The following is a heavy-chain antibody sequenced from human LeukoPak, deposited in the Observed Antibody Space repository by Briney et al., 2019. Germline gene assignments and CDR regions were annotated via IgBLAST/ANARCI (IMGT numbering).Heavy chain of an antibody. CDR2: IYYGGSP. CDR1: GGSFSGYY. D-gene: IGHD1-26*01. V-gene: IGHV4-39*01. CDR3: ARRPIVGSTGFYFDP. J-gene: IGHJ5*02. Sequence: SETLSLTCAVYGGSFSGYYWAWIRQRPTKGLEWIGSIYYGGSPYYTSSLKSRVTISVDTSKNQFSLKLASLTAADTAVYYCARRPIVGSTGFYFDPWRPGTLVTVSS.